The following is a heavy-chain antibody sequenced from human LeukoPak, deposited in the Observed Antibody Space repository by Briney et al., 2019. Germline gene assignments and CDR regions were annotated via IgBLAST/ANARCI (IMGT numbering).Heavy chain of an antibody. J-gene: IGHJ4*02. CDR3: AREVGCSGGSCYVY. D-gene: IGHD2-15*01. CDR2: INSDGSST. CDR1: GLTFSSYW. V-gene: IGHV3-74*01. Sequence: PGGSLRLSCAASGLTFSSYWMHWVRRAPGKGLVWVSRINSDGSSTSYADSVKGRFTISRDNAKNTLYLQMNSLRAEDTAVYYCAREVGCSGGSCYVYWGQGTLVTVSS.